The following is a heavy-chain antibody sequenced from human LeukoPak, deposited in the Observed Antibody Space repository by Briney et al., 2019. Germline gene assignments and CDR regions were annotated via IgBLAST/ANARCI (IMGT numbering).Heavy chain of an antibody. D-gene: IGHD3-10*01. CDR2: IIPIFGTA. CDR3: ASNTDDGSGSYYHDY. J-gene: IGHJ4*02. Sequence: SVKVSCKAPGGTFSSYAISWVRQAPGQGLEWMGGIIPIFGTANYAQKFQGRVTITADESTSTAYMELSSLRSEDTAVYYCASNTDDGSGSYYHDYWGQGTLVTVSS. CDR1: GGTFSSYA. V-gene: IGHV1-69*13.